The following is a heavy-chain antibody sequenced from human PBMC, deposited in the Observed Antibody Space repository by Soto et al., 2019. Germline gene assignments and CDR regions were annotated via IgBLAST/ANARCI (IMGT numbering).Heavy chain of an antibody. Sequence: PGESQKNSCKGAGYNFISYWIRWVRQMPGKGLEWMGMIYPGDSDTRYSPSFQGQVTISADKSISTAYLQWSSLKASDTAMYYCAGGGVRGVITRTRDYYGMDVWGQGTTVTVSS. D-gene: IGHD3-10*01. V-gene: IGHV5-51*01. CDR2: IYPGDSDT. CDR3: AGGGVRGVITRTRDYYGMDV. J-gene: IGHJ6*02. CDR1: GYNFISYW.